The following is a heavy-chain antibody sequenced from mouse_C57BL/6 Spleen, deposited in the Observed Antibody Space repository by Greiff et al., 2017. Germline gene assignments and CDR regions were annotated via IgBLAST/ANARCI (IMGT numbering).Heavy chain of an antibody. CDR1: GYTFPSYW. V-gene: IGHV1-69*01. Sequence: VQLQQPGAELVMPGASVKLSCKASGYTFPSYWMHWVKQRPGQGLEWIGEIDPSDSYTNYNQKFKGKSTLTVDKSSSTAYMQLSSLTSEDSAVYYCARRSSGYRMDYYAMDYWGQGTSVTVSS. CDR2: IDPSDSYT. J-gene: IGHJ4*01. D-gene: IGHD3-2*02. CDR3: ARRSSGYRMDYYAMDY.